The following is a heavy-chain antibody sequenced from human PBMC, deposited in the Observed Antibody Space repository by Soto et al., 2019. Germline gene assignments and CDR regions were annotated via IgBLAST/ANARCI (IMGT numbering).Heavy chain of an antibody. CDR1: GGSISSYY. CDR3: ARAIAAAGLDY. Sequence: SETLSLTCTVSGGSISSYYWSWIRQPPGKGLEWIGYIYFSGSTNYNPSLKSRVTMSVDTSKNQFSLKLSSVTAADTAVYYCARAIAAAGLDYWGQGTLVTVSS. V-gene: IGHV4-59*01. D-gene: IGHD6-13*01. CDR2: IYFSGST. J-gene: IGHJ4*02.